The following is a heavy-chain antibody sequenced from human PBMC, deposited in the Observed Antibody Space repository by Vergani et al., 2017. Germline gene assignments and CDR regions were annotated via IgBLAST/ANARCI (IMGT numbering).Heavy chain of an antibody. J-gene: IGHJ4*02. D-gene: IGHD2-2*01. Sequence: QVQLVQSGAEVKKPGSSVKVSCKASGGTFSSYAISWVRQAPGQGLEWMGGIIPIFGTANYAQKFQGRVTITADKSTSTAYMELSSLRSEDTAVYYCARVAPGYCSSTSCYEYDYWGQGTLVTVSS. CDR3: ARVAPGYCSSTSCYEYDY. CDR2: IIPIFGTA. V-gene: IGHV1-69*06. CDR1: GGTFSSYA.